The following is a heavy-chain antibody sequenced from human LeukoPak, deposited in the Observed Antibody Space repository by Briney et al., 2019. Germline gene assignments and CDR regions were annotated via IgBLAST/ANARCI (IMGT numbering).Heavy chain of an antibody. D-gene: IGHD1-20*01. CDR2: IYSSGSI. Sequence: SETLSLTCTVSGDSISSGDYYWTWIRQPAGKGLEWIGRIYSSGSINYNPSLKSRLTISLDTSKNQFSLKLSSVTAADTAVYYCARGNWNYFDYWGQGTLVPVSS. J-gene: IGHJ4*02. CDR1: GDSISSGDYY. V-gene: IGHV4-61*02. CDR3: ARGNWNYFDY.